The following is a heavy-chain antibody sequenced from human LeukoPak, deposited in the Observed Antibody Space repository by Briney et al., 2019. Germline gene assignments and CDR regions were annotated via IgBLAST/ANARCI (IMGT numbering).Heavy chain of an antibody. V-gene: IGHV4-61*02. CDR2: IHTSGST. J-gene: IGHJ4*02. CDR1: GGSISSGSYY. D-gene: IGHD3-22*01. Sequence: SQTLSLTCTVSGGSISSGSYYWTWIRQPDGKGLEWIGRIHTSGSTNYNPSLKSRVTISVDTSKNQFSLKLSSVTAADTAVYYCARSSGYYLYYFDYWGQGTLITVSS. CDR3: ARSSGYYLYYFDY.